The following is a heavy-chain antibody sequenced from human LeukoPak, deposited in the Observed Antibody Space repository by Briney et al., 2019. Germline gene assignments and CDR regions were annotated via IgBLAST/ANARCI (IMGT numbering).Heavy chain of an antibody. V-gene: IGHV3-21*04. D-gene: IGHD3-9*01. CDR3: AKDPYYDILTGYYVD. CDR2: IKSDGTYS. J-gene: IGHJ4*02. CDR1: GFDFNRYN. Sequence: GGSLRLSCAASGFDFNRYNMNWVRQAPGKGLVWVSRIKSDGTYSDYADSVKGRFTVSRDNSKNTLYLQMNSLRAEDTAVYYCAKDPYYDILTGYYVDWGQGTLVTVSS.